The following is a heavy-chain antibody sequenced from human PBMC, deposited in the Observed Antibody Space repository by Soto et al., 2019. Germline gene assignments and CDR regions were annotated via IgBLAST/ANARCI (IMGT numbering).Heavy chain of an antibody. CDR3: ATAGPYVLGSYRQSPDY. CDR1: GYTLTELS. Sequence: ASVKVSCKVSGYTLTELSMHWVRQAPGKGLEWMGGFDPEDGETIYAQKFQGRVTMTEDTSTDTAYMELSSLRSEDTAVYYCATAGPYVLGSYRQSPDYWGQGTLGTGSS. V-gene: IGHV1-24*01. J-gene: IGHJ4*02. D-gene: IGHD3-16*02. CDR2: FDPEDGET.